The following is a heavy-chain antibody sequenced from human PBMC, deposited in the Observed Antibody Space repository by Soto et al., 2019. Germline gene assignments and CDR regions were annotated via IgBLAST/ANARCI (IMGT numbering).Heavy chain of an antibody. CDR2: ISYDGSNK. Sequence: PGGSLRLSXAASGFTFSSYGMHWVRQAPGKGLEWVAVISYDGSNKYYADSVKGRFTISRDNSKNTLYLQMNSLRAEDTAVYYCAKDGNCSSTSCYDHYYYGMDVWGQGTTVTVSS. J-gene: IGHJ6*02. V-gene: IGHV3-30*18. D-gene: IGHD2-2*01. CDR1: GFTFSSYG. CDR3: AKDGNCSSTSCYDHYYYGMDV.